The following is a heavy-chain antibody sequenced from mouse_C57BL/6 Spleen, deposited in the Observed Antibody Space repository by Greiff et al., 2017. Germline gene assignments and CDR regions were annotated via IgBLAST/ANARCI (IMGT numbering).Heavy chain of an antibody. D-gene: IGHD1-1*01. CDR2: ISSGSSTI. CDR3: ARKVTTVVASGARDY. Sequence: EVKVIESGGGLVKPGGSLKLSCAASGFTFSDYGMHWVRQAPEKGLEWVAYISSGSSTIYYADTVKGRFTISRDNAKNTLFLQRTSLRSEDTAMXYCARKVTTVVASGARDYWGQGTSVTVSS. J-gene: IGHJ4*01. CDR1: GFTFSDYG. V-gene: IGHV5-17*01.